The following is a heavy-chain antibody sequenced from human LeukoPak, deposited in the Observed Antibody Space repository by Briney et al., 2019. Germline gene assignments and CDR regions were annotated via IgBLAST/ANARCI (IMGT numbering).Heavy chain of an antibody. CDR2: IYYSGST. Sequence: PSETLSLTCTVYGGSISSYYWSLIRQPPGKGLEWIGYIYYSGSTNYNPSLKSRVTISVDTSKNQFSLKLSSVTAADTAVYYCARDNGSGLIWFDPWGQGTLVTVSS. V-gene: IGHV4-59*01. D-gene: IGHD3-22*01. J-gene: IGHJ5*02. CDR3: ARDNGSGLIWFDP. CDR1: GGSISSYY.